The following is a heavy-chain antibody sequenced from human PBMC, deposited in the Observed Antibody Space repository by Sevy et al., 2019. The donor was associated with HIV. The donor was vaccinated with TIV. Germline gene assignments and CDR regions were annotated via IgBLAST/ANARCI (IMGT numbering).Heavy chain of an antibody. CDR2: LMSEVYGGTV. J-gene: IGHJ4*02. CDR3: TRWKAAQSIFDY. CDR1: GFTFGYYC. V-gene: IGHV3-49*04. Sequence: GGSLRLSCTASGFTFGYYCMSWVRQAPGKGLEWVAFLMSEVYGGTVDHAASVRGRFVISRDDSKTIAYLKMNDLKTEDTGVYYCTRWKAAQSIFDYWGQGALVTVSS. D-gene: IGHD6-13*01.